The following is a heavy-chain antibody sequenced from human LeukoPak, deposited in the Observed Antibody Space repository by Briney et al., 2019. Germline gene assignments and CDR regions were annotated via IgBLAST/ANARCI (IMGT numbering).Heavy chain of an antibody. CDR3: ARPFYYYMDV. J-gene: IGHJ6*03. Sequence: ASVKVSCKASGYTFTSYDINWVRQATGQGLEWMGWMNPNSGNTGYAQKFQGRVTITRNTSISTAYMELSSVTAADTAVYYCARPFYYYMDVWGKGTTVTVSS. V-gene: IGHV1-8*03. CDR1: GYTFTSYD. CDR2: MNPNSGNT.